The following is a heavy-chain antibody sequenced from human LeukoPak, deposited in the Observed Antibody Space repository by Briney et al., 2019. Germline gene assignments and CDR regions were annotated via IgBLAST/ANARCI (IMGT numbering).Heavy chain of an antibody. Sequence: SETLSLTCTVSGGSISSYYWSWIRQPPGKGLEWIGYIYYSGSTNYNPSLKSRVTISVDTSKNQFSLKLSSVTGADTAVYYCARRGSLGYSYGLYYFDYWGQGTLVTVSS. D-gene: IGHD5-18*01. CDR1: GGSISSYY. V-gene: IGHV4-59*08. CDR3: ARRGSLGYSYGLYYFDY. CDR2: IYYSGST. J-gene: IGHJ4*02.